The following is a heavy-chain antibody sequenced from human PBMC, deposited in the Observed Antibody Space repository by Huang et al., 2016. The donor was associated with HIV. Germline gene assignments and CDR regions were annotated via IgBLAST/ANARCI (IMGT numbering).Heavy chain of an antibody. CDR3: AKDGADEEWDIDY. Sequence: VQLVESGGGVVQPGRSLRLACAASGFSFSTYGLHWVRQAAGKGLEWVAVISYDGRNKYYANSVKGRFTISRDTSENKVYLQMNSLRHEDTAVYYCAKDGADEEWDIDYWGQGTLVTVSS. CDR1: GFSFSTYG. CDR2: ISYDGRNK. J-gene: IGHJ4*02. V-gene: IGHV3-30*18. D-gene: IGHD1-26*01.